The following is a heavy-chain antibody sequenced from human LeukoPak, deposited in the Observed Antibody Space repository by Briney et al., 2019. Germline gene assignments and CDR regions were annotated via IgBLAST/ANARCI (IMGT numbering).Heavy chain of an antibody. J-gene: IGHJ4*02. Sequence: GGSLRLSCAASGFTFNAYAMHWVRQAPGKGLEWVAVVANDGRDKQYADSMKGRFSIYRGNSENMLYLQMNTLIAEDTAVYYCARDRYAPAKYDFDYWGQGTLVTVSS. D-gene: IGHD2-15*01. CDR1: GFTFNAYA. CDR2: VANDGRDK. V-gene: IGHV3-30*01. CDR3: ARDRYAPAKYDFDY.